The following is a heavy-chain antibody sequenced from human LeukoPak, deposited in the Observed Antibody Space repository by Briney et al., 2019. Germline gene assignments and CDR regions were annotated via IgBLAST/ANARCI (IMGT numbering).Heavy chain of an antibody. D-gene: IGHD6-6*01. CDR1: GITFSRYS. V-gene: IGHV3-21*01. J-gene: IGHJ4*02. Sequence: AGGSLRLSCAASGITFSRYSMNWVRQAPGKGLEWVSSISIGSTYIYYADSVKGRFTISRDNSKNTLYLQMNSLRAEDTAVYYCAKFWQLEKTGYFDYWGQGTLVTVSS. CDR2: ISIGSTYI. CDR3: AKFWQLEKTGYFDY.